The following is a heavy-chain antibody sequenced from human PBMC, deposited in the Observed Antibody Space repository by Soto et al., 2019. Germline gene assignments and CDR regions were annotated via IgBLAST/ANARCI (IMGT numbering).Heavy chain of an antibody. CDR3: ARGGYCSSTSCYGPYNWFDP. D-gene: IGHD2-2*01. CDR1: GYTFTSYG. V-gene: IGHV1-18*04. CDR2: ISAYNGNT. J-gene: IGHJ5*02. Sequence: ASVKVSCKASGYTFTSYGISWVRQAPGQGLEWMGWISAYNGNTNYAQKLQGRVTMTTDTSTSTAYMELRSLRSDDTAVYYCARGGYCSSTSCYGPYNWFDPWGHGTLVTVSS.